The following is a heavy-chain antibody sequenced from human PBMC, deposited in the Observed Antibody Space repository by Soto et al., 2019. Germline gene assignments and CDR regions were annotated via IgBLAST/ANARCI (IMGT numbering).Heavy chain of an antibody. CDR1: GFRFDDYA. V-gene: IGHV3-23*01. CDR2: ISGSVDNT. CDR3: AKGYYSGYDLAYSEY. J-gene: IGHJ4*01. D-gene: IGHD5-12*01. Sequence: RGSLRLSSGASGFRFDDYAMTWVRQGAGKGLEWVSDISGSVDNTYYADSVKGRFTISRDNSKNTLYLQLNSLRAEDTALYYCAKGYYSGYDLAYSEYWGNGNVVT.